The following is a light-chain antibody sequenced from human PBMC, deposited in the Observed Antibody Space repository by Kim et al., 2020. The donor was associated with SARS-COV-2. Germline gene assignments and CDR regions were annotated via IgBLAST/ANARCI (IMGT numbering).Light chain of an antibody. J-gene: IGLJ2*01. Sequence: SYELTQPPSMSVSPGQTVGIPCPGDKLGDKYVCWYQQKPGQSPVMLIYQNNKRPAEIPDRFSGSNSGITATLTISGTQAIDEADYYCQAWDSGVVFGGGTQLTV. V-gene: IGLV3-1*01. CDR1: KLGDKY. CDR2: QNN. CDR3: QAWDSGVV.